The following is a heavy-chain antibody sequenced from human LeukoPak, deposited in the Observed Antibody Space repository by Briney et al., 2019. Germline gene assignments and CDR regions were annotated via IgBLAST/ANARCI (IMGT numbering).Heavy chain of an antibody. CDR2: IRYDGSNK. V-gene: IGHV3-30*02. Sequence: GGSLRLSCAASGFTFSNYGMHWVRQAPGKGLEWVASIRYDGSNKYYADSVKGRFTISRDNSKNTLYLQMNSLRAEDTAVYYCAKVVTGYCSTTSCPFDSWGQGTLVTVSS. J-gene: IGHJ4*02. CDR1: GFTFSNYG. CDR3: AKVVTGYCSTTSCPFDS. D-gene: IGHD2-2*01.